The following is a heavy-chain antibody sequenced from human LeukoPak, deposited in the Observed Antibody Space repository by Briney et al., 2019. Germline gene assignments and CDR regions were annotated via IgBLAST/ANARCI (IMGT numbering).Heavy chain of an antibody. J-gene: IGHJ6*02. D-gene: IGHD2-8*02. CDR1: GGPMNNYY. Sequence: SETLSLTCTVSGGPMNNYYWNWIRQPPGKGLEWIGYIYNSGTTNYNPSLKNRVTISVDTSNNQFSLKLDSVTAADTAVYYCARDIVLTYSMDVWGQGTTVTVSS. CDR3: ARDIVLTYSMDV. V-gene: IGHV4-59*01. CDR2: IYNSGTT.